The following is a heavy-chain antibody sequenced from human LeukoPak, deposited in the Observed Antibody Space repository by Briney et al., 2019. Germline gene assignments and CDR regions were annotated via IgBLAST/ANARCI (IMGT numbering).Heavy chain of an antibody. CDR3: ARGNGWNYPNWFDP. CDR1: GGSISSGGYY. J-gene: IGHJ5*02. Sequence: PSETLSLTCTVSGGSISSGGYYWGWIRQPPGKGLEWIGYIYHSGSTYYNPSLKSRVTISVDRSKNQFSLKLSSVTAADTAVYYCARGNGWNYPNWFDPWGQGTLVTVSS. V-gene: IGHV4-30-2*01. D-gene: IGHD1-7*01. CDR2: IYHSGST.